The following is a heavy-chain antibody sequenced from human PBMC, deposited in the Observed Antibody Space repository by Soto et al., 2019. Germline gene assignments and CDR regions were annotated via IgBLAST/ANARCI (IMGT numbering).Heavy chain of an antibody. CDR3: ARGSSRWDY. CDR2: IYHSGST. D-gene: IGHD6-13*01. J-gene: IGHJ4*02. V-gene: IGHV4-4*02. Sequence: SETLSLTCAVSGGSISSSNWWSWVHQPPGKGLEWIGEIYHSGSTNYNPSLKSRVTMSVDTSKNQFSLRLSSVTAADTAMYYCARGSSRWDYWGQGTLVTVSS. CDR1: GGSISSSNW.